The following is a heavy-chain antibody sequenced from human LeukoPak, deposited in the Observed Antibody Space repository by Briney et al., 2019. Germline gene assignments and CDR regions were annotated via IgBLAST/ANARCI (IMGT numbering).Heavy chain of an antibody. D-gene: IGHD6-25*01. CDR1: GFNFSDYY. Sequence: KPGGSLRLSCAASGFNFSDYYMTWIRQGPGKGLEWVSYISTSGSSTYYADSVEGRFTISRDNAKNSLYLQMNILRPEDTALYYCARDSGGGYFDFWGQGTLVTVSS. CDR3: ARDSGGGYFDF. J-gene: IGHJ4*02. CDR2: ISTSGSST. V-gene: IGHV3-11*04.